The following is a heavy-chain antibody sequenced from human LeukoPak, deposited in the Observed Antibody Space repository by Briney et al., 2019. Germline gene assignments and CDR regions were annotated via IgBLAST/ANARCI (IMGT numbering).Heavy chain of an antibody. V-gene: IGHV4-39*07. D-gene: IGHD6-19*01. Sequence: PSETLSLTCTVSGGSISSSSYYWGWIRQPPGKGLEWIGSIYYSGSTYYNPSLKSRVTISVDTSKNQFSLKLSSVTAADTAVYYCASFTGGVDQWVSIDYWGQGTLVTVSS. CDR2: IYYSGST. CDR1: GGSISSSSYY. J-gene: IGHJ4*02. CDR3: ASFTGGVDQWVSIDY.